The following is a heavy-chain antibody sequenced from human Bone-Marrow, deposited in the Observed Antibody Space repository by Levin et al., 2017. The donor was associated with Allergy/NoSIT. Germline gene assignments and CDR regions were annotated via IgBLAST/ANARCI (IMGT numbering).Heavy chain of an antibody. V-gene: IGHV3-30-3*01. CDR3: ARSAITMVRGVK. CDR2: ISYDGSNK. CDR1: GFTFSTYA. D-gene: IGHD3-10*01. J-gene: IGHJ3*01. Sequence: SCAASGFTFSTYAMHWVRQAPGKGLEWVAVISYDGSNKYYADSVKGRFTISRDNSKNTLYLQMNSLRAEDTAVYYCARSAITMVRGVKWGQGTMVTVSS.